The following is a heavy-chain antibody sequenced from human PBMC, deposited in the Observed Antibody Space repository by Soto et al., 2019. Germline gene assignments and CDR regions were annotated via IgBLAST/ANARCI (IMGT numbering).Heavy chain of an antibody. J-gene: IGHJ4*02. CDR1: GGTFSSYS. V-gene: IGHV1-69*13. CDR2: IIPIFGTA. Sequence: SVKVSCKASGGTFSSYSISWVRQAPGQGLEWMGGIIPIFGTANYAQKFQGRVTITADESTSTAYMELSSLRSEDTAVYYCATTDGYSSSWYGSTDYWGQGTLVTVSS. D-gene: IGHD6-13*01. CDR3: ATTDGYSSSWYGSTDY.